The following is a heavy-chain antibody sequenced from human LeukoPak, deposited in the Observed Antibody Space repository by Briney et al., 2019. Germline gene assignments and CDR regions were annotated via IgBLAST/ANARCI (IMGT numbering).Heavy chain of an antibody. CDR3: ARGPYDFWSGYYDSGYYYYYMDV. Sequence: RASVKVSCKASGYTFTSYDINWVRQATGQGLEWMGWMNPNSGNTGYAQKFQGRVTITRNTSISTAYMELSSLRSEDTAVYYCARGPYDFWSGYYDSGYYYYYMDVWGKGTTVTVSS. V-gene: IGHV1-8*03. CDR1: GYTFTSYD. J-gene: IGHJ6*03. D-gene: IGHD3-3*01. CDR2: MNPNSGNT.